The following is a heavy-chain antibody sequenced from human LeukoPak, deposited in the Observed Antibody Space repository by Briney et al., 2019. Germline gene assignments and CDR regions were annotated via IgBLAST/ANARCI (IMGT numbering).Heavy chain of an antibody. Sequence: ASVKVSCKVSGYTLTELSMHWVRQAPGNGLEWMGGFDPEDGETIYAQKFQGRVTMTEDTSPDTAYMELSSLRSEDTAVYCCATDPRGSYAFDYWGQGTLVTVSS. CDR3: ATDPRGSYAFDY. CDR1: GYTLTELS. CDR2: FDPEDGET. V-gene: IGHV1-24*01. J-gene: IGHJ4*02. D-gene: IGHD1-26*01.